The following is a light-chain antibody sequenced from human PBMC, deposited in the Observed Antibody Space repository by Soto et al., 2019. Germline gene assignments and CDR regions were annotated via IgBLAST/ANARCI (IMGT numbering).Light chain of an antibody. Sequence: QSALTQPASVSGSPGQSITISCTGTSSDVGGYNYVSWYQQHPGKAPKLMIYDVSTRPSGVSNRFSGSKSGNTASLTISGLQAEDEADYYCSSYTSSSIDYVFGTGTKVTVL. CDR1: SSDVGGYNY. J-gene: IGLJ1*01. CDR2: DVS. CDR3: SSYTSSSIDYV. V-gene: IGLV2-14*01.